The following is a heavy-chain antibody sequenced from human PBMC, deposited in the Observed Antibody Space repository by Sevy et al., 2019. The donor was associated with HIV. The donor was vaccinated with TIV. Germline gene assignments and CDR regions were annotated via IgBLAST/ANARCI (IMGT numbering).Heavy chain of an antibody. CDR1: GGSSSGYY. CDR2: ISHRGST. CDR3: ARGGIMATTEYGMDV. J-gene: IGHJ6*02. D-gene: IGHD1-1*01. V-gene: IGHV4-34*01. Sequence: SETLSLTCAVSGGSSSGYYWAWIRQSPGKGLEWIGEISHRGSTKYNPSLKSRVSISVDTSKDQISLRLTSLTAADTAVDYCARGGIMATTEYGMDVWGQGTTVTVSS.